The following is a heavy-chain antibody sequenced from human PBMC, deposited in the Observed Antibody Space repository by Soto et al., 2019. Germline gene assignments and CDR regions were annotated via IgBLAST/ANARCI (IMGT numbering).Heavy chain of an antibody. CDR3: ARLASRSSWFSDGWFDP. CDR2: TYYRSKWYN. Sequence: SQTLSLTCAISGDSVSSNSAAWNWIRQSPSRGLEWLGRTYYRSKWYNDYAVSVKSRITINPDTSKNQFSLQLNSVTPEDTAVYYCARLASRSSWFSDGWFDPWGQGTVVTVSS. D-gene: IGHD6-13*01. J-gene: IGHJ5*02. CDR1: GDSVSSNSAA. V-gene: IGHV6-1*01.